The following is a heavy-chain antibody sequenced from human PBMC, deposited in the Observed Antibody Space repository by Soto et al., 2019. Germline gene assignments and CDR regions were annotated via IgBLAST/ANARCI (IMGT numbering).Heavy chain of an antibody. Sequence: QLQLLESGSGLVKPSQTLSLTCAVSGGSISSGGYSWGWIRQPPGKGLEWIGYIYHSVSTYYNPALKSRVTVSVDRSKNQFPLRLSSVTAADTAVYYCARVPDYWGQGTLVTVSS. J-gene: IGHJ4*02. CDR3: ARVPDY. CDR2: IYHSVST. CDR1: GGSISSGGYS. V-gene: IGHV4-30-2*01.